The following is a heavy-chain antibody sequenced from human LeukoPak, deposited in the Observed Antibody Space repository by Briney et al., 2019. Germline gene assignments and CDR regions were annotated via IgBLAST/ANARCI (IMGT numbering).Heavy chain of an antibody. CDR3: ARVTGYIVEDYFDY. V-gene: IGHV4-34*01. J-gene: IGHJ4*02. D-gene: IGHD3-22*01. CDR2: INHSGST. CDR1: GGSFSGYY. Sequence: NPSETLSLTCAVYGGSFSGYYWSWLRQPPGKGLEWIGEINHSGSTNYNPSLKSRVTISVDTSKNQFSLRLSSVTAADTAVYYCARVTGYIVEDYFDYWGQGTLVTVSS.